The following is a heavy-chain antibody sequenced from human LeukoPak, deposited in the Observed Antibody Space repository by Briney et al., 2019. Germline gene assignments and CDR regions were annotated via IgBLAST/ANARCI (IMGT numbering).Heavy chain of an antibody. CDR2: IIPIFGTA. V-gene: IGHV1-69*05. CDR3: ARVRSGDSSPDNPLYYYYYMDV. J-gene: IGHJ6*03. CDR1: GYTFTSYG. D-gene: IGHD5-18*01. Sequence: SVKVSCKASGYTFTSYGVNWVRQAPGQGLEWMGGIIPIFGTANYAQKFQGRVTITTDESTSTAYMELSSLRSEDTAVYYCARVRSGDSSPDNPLYYYYYMDVWGKGTTVTVSS.